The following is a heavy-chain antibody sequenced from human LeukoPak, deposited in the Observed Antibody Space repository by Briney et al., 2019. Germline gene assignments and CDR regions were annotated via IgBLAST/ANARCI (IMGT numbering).Heavy chain of an antibody. CDR3: AKADTPLPLRGPYFDY. D-gene: IGHD3-16*01. CDR1: GFSFHNFG. V-gene: IGHV3-23*01. Sequence: GGSLRLSCAASGFSFHNFGMSWVRQAPGEGLEWVSTISGSGDTTYYADSVKGRFTISKDNSKNTLYLQLNSLRVEDTAVYFCAKADTPLPLRGPYFDYWGQGTLVTVSS. CDR2: ISGSGDTT. J-gene: IGHJ4*02.